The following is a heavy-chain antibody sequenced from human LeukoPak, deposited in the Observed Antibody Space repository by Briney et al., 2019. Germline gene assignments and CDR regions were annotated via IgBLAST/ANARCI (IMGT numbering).Heavy chain of an antibody. CDR2: IYYSGST. Sequence: WVRQAPGKGLEWIGYIYYSGSTYYNPSLKSRVTISVDTSKNQFSLKLSSVTAADTAVYYCAREISVSDRFDPWGQGTLVTVSS. J-gene: IGHJ5*02. D-gene: IGHD5/OR15-5a*01. V-gene: IGHV4-30-4*01. CDR3: AREISVSDRFDP.